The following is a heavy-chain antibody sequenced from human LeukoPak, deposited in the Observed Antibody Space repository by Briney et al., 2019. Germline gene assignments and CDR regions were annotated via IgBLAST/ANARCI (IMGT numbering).Heavy chain of an antibody. D-gene: IGHD3-22*01. CDR3: ARDFMLYYYDSSGYYLDY. J-gene: IGHJ4*02. V-gene: IGHV4-4*07. CDR1: GGSISSYY. CDR2: IYTSGST. Sequence: SETLSLTCTVSGGSISSYYWCWIRQPAGKGLEWIGRIYTSGSTNYNPSLKSRVTMSVDTSKNQFSLKLSSVTAADTAVYYCARDFMLYYYDSSGYYLDYWGQGTLVTVSS.